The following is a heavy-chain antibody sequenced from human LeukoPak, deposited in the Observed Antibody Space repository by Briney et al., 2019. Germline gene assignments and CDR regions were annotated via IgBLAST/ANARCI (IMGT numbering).Heavy chain of an antibody. V-gene: IGHV3-11*04. Sequence: GGSLRLSCAASGFTFSDYYMGWVRQAPGKGLEWVSYIDMSATTRYYADSVKGRFTISRDNAKNSLFLQMNSLRAEDTAVYYCARDKDYGDSIDYWGQGTLVIVSS. J-gene: IGHJ4*02. CDR1: GFTFSDYY. CDR3: ARDKDYGDSIDY. D-gene: IGHD4-17*01. CDR2: IDMSATTR.